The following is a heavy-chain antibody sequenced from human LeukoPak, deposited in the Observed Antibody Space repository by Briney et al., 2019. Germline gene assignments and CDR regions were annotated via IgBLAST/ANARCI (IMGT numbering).Heavy chain of an antibody. CDR3: ARDAYSSSWYYFDY. J-gene: IGHJ4*02. D-gene: IGHD6-13*01. Sequence: PSETLSLTCTVSGGSISIYYWSWIRQPAGKGLGWIGRIYTSGSTNYNPSLKSRVTMSVDTSKNQFSLKLSSVTAADTAVYYCARDAYSSSWYYFDYWGQGTLVTVSS. CDR1: GGSISIYY. CDR2: IYTSGST. V-gene: IGHV4-4*07.